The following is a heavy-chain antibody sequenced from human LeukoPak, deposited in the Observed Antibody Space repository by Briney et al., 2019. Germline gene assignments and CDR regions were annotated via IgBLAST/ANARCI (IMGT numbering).Heavy chain of an antibody. V-gene: IGHV3-21*01. CDR1: GFTFSSYS. Sequence: KSGGSLRLSCAASGFTFSSYSMNWVRQAPGKGLEWVSSISSSSSYIYYADSVKGRFTISRDNAKNSLYLQMSSLRAEDTAVYYCARDSGSSWSHYWGQGTLVTVSS. CDR2: ISSSSSYI. D-gene: IGHD6-13*01. CDR3: ARDSGSSWSHY. J-gene: IGHJ4*02.